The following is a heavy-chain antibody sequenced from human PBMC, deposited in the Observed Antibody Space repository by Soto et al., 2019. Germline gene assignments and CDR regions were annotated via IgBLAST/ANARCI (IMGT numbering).Heavy chain of an antibody. D-gene: IGHD2-2*01. CDR3: ASLYCSSTSCYGDY. CDR1: GGSISSSSYY. J-gene: IGHJ4*02. Sequence: QLQLQESGPGLAKPSETLSLTCTVSGGSISSSSYYWGWIRQPPGKGLEWIGSIYYSGSTYYNPSLTSRVTISVDTSKNHFSLKLSSVTAADTAVYYCASLYCSSTSCYGDYWGQGTLVTVSS. V-gene: IGHV4-39*02. CDR2: IYYSGST.